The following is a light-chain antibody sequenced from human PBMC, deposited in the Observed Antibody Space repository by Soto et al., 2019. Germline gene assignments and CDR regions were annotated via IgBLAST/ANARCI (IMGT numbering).Light chain of an antibody. V-gene: IGKV3-20*01. CDR3: QQFDDSQWT. CDR1: QSVHSRY. CDR2: SAS. Sequence: LGLRQSPGTLSLSPGERATLSCWASQSVHSRYLSWYQQTVGQAPRLLIYSASTRATGIPDRFSGSGSGTDFTLTITRLEPEDFAVYYCQQFDDSQWTFGQGTKVDIK. J-gene: IGKJ1*01.